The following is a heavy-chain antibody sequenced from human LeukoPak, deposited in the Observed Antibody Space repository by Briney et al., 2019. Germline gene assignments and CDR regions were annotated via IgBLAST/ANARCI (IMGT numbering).Heavy chain of an antibody. CDR3: ARVATILGVLK. CDR2: IFYRGST. D-gene: IGHD5-12*01. V-gene: IGHV4-34*12. CDR1: GGSFSGYY. J-gene: IGHJ4*02. Sequence: PSETLSLTCAVYGGSFSGYYWSWIRQPPGKGLEWIANIFYRGSTYYNPSLKSRVTISVDTSKNQFSLRLSSLTAADTAVYYCARVATILGVLKWGRGTLVTVSS.